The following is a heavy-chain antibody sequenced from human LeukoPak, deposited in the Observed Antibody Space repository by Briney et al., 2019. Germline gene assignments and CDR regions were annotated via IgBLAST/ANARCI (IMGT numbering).Heavy chain of an antibody. V-gene: IGHV4-59*01. D-gene: IGHD3-9*01. CDR1: GGSISSYY. CDR2: IYYSGST. CDR3: ARAQSNYDILTGTYYYYMDV. Sequence: PSETLSLTCTVSGGSISSYYWSWIRQPPGKGLEWIGYIYYSGSTNYNPSLKSRVTISVDTSKNQFSLKLSSVTAADTAVYYCARAQSNYDILTGTYYYYMDVWGKGTTVTVSS. J-gene: IGHJ6*03.